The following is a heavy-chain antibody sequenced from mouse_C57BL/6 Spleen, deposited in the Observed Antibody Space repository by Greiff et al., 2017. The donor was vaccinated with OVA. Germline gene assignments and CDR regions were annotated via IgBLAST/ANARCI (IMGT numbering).Heavy chain of an antibody. CDR1: GYTFTDYY. D-gene: IGHD1-1*01. J-gene: IGHJ2*01. V-gene: IGHV1-76*01. Sequence: QVQLQQSGAELVRPGASVKLSCKASGYTFTDYYINWVKQRPGQGLEWIARIYPGSGNTYYNEKFKGKATLTAEKSSSTAYMQLSSLTSEDSAVYCCARYYYGSSLDYWGQGTTLTVSS. CDR2: IYPGSGNT. CDR3: ARYYYGSSLDY.